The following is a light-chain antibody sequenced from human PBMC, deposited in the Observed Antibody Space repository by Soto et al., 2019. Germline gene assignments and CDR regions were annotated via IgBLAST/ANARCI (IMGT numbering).Light chain of an antibody. V-gene: IGKV1-27*01. CDR2: AAS. J-gene: IGKJ5*01. Sequence: DIQMTQSPSSLSASVGDRVTITCRASQDISSSLAWYQQRPGKVAKLLIYAASTLHSGVPSRFSGSGSGTDFTLTISSLQPEDFATYYCQKCTTVPTFGQGTRLEIK. CDR1: QDISSS. CDR3: QKCTTVPT.